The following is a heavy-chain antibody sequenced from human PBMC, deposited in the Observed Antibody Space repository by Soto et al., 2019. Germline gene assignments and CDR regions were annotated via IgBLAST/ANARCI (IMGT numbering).Heavy chain of an antibody. CDR3: ARVFSSGSGWMYYFDF. V-gene: IGHV4-4*02. J-gene: IGHJ4*02. CDR1: SDSIAGDNW. CDR2: IFHTGGT. Sequence: QVQLQESGPGLVKPSETLSLTCTVSSDSIAGDNWWSWVRQPPGMGLEWIGEIFHTGGTNYNPSLKSRVTMEVDKSKNQFSLKLISATAADTAVYHCARVFSSGSGWMYYFDFWGQGTLVSVSS. D-gene: IGHD2-15*01.